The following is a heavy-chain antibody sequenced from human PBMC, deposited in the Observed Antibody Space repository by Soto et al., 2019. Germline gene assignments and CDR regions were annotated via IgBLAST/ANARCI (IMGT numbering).Heavy chain of an antibody. J-gene: IGHJ6*02. Sequence: GESLKISCKGSGYSFTSYWISWVRQMPGKGLERLGRIDPSDSYTNYSPSFKGHLTISADKSISTAYLQWSSLKASDTAMYYCARHVLDTAMAPPNYYYYYGMDVWGQGTTVTVSS. D-gene: IGHD5-18*01. CDR3: ARHVLDTAMAPPNYYYYYGMDV. CDR1: GYSFTSYW. CDR2: IDPSDSYT. V-gene: IGHV5-10-1*01.